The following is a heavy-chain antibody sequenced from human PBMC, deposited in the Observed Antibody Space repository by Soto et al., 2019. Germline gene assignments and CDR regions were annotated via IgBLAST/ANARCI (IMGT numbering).Heavy chain of an antibody. CDR2: IWYDGTTK. Sequence: GGSLRLSCAASGFTFSSYAMHWVRQAPDKGLEWVAVIWYDGTTKYYADSAKGRFTISRDTSKNTLYLQMNSLRAEDTAVYYCAIDGHEYRGYDIYYCGQRTLVTVSA. CDR3: AIDGHEYRGYDIYY. J-gene: IGHJ4*02. V-gene: IGHV3-33*01. D-gene: IGHD5-12*01. CDR1: GFTFSSYA.